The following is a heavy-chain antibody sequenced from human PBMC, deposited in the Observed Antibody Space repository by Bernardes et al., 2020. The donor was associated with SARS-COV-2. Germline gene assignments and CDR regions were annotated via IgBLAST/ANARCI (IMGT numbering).Heavy chain of an antibody. CDR1: GYTFTSYG. D-gene: IGHD3-3*01. J-gene: IGHJ6*03. CDR3: ARAPYPFYEFWSGYPFLNYYYYYMDV. CDR2: ISAYNVNT. V-gene: IGHV1-18*01. Sequence: ASVKVSCKASGYTFTSYGISWVRQAPGQGLEWMGWISAYNVNTNYAQKLQGRVTMTTDTSTSTAYMELRSLRSDDTAVYYCARAPYPFYEFWSGYPFLNYYYYYMDVWGKGTTVTVSS.